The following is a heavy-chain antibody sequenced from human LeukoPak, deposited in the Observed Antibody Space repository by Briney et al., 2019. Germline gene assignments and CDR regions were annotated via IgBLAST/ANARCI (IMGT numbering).Heavy chain of an antibody. CDR2: ISSSSSYK. CDR1: GFTFSSYS. D-gene: IGHD3-9*01. Sequence: PGGSLRLSCAASGFTFSSYSMNWVRQAPGKGLEWVSSISSSSSYKYYADSVKGRFTISRDNAKNSLYLQMNSLRAEDTAVYYCARGWARYSCDVWGQGTTVTVSS. CDR3: ARGWARYSCDV. J-gene: IGHJ6*02. V-gene: IGHV3-21*01.